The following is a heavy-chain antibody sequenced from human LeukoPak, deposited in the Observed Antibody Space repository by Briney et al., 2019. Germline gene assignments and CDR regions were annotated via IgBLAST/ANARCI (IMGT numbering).Heavy chain of an antibody. CDR2: IIPILGIV. D-gene: IGHD6-19*01. CDR3: ARGPIAVAGSYYYYGMDV. CDR1: GGTFSSYA. J-gene: IGHJ6*02. Sequence: GSSVKVSCKASGGTFSSYAISWVRQAPGQALEWMGRIIPILGIVNYAQKFQGRVTITADKSTSTAYMELSSLRSEDTAVYYCARGPIAVAGSYYYYGMDVWGQGTTVTVSS. V-gene: IGHV1-69*04.